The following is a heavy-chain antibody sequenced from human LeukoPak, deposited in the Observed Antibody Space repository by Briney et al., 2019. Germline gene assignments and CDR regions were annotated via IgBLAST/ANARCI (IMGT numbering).Heavy chain of an antibody. CDR2: IWYDGSNK. CDR3: AKSPVLRKSVSGTTYYFDY. Sequence: PGRSLRLSCAASGFTFSSYGMHWVRQAPGKGLEWVAVIWYDGSNKYYADSVKGRFTISRDNSKNTLYLQMNSLRAEDTAVYYCAKSPVLRKSVSGTTYYFDYWGQGTLVTVSS. CDR1: GFTFSSYG. D-gene: IGHD2-15*01. V-gene: IGHV3-33*06. J-gene: IGHJ4*02.